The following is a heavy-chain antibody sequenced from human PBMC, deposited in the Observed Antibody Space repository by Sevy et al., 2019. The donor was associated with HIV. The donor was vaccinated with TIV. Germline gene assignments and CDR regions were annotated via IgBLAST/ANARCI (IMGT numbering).Heavy chain of an antibody. J-gene: IGHJ6*02. D-gene: IGHD3-9*01. Sequence: SETLSLTCTVSGASVRDGSYYWTWIRQPPGKGLEWIGYIYFTGYTNYKPSLKSRVTISLDTSKNQFSLKMRSVTAADTAVYYCATDQYYDIGTGGYGVDVWGRGTTVTVSS. CDR3: ATDQYYDIGTGGYGVDV. V-gene: IGHV4-61*01. CDR2: IYFTGYT. CDR1: GASVRDGSYY.